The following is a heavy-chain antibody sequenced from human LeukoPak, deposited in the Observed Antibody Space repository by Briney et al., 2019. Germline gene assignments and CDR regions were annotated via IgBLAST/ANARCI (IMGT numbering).Heavy chain of an antibody. J-gene: IGHJ4*02. V-gene: IGHV4-34*01. CDR1: GGSFSGYY. D-gene: IGHD3-22*01. Sequence: SETLSLTCAVYGGSFSGYYWSWMRQPPGKGLEWVGEINHSGSTNYNPSLKSRVTISVDTSKNQFSLKLSSVTAADTAVYYCASRDSSGYYYDYWGQGTLVTVSS. CDR3: ASRDSSGYYYDY. CDR2: INHSGST.